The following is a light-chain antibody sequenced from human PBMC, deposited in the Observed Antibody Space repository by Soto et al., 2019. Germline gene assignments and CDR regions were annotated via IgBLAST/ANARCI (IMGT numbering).Light chain of an antibody. CDR2: DAT. CDR3: QQSFDRPPVT. V-gene: IGKV1-39*01. CDR1: QGITSY. Sequence: DIQMTQSPSSLSASIGDRVILTCRASQGITSYLNWYQVKTGKAPKLLIYDATRLESGVPSRFSGSGFGTDFTLTITNLQPEDFATYYCQQSFDRPPVTFGQGTRLDIK. J-gene: IGKJ5*01.